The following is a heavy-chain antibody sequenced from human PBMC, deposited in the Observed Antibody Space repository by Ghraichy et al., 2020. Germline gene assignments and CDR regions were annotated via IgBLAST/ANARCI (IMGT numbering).Heavy chain of an antibody. D-gene: IGHD6-13*01. CDR1: GGSISSGGYY. CDR3: ARDPIAAAGSFDY. CDR2: IYYSGST. J-gene: IGHJ4*02. V-gene: IGHV4-31*03. Sequence: SETLSLTCTVSGGSISSGGYYWSWIRQHPGKGLEWIGYIYYSGSTYYNPSLKSRVTISVDTSKNQFSLKLSSVTAADTAVYYCARDPIAAAGSFDYWGQGTLVTVSS.